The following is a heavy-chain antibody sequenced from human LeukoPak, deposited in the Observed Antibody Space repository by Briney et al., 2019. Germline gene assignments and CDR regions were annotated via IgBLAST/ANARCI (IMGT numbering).Heavy chain of an antibody. V-gene: IGHV1-18*01. CDR1: GYTFTSYG. CDR3: ARANRWELAEYFQH. Sequence: ASVKVSCKASGYTFTSYGISWVRQAPGQGLEWMGWISAYNGNTNYVQKLQGRVTMTTDTSTSTAYMELRSLRSDDTAVYYCARANRWELAEYFQHWGQGTLVTVSS. D-gene: IGHD1-26*01. J-gene: IGHJ1*01. CDR2: ISAYNGNT.